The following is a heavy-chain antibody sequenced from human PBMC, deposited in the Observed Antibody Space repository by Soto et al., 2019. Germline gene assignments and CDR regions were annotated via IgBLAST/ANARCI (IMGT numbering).Heavy chain of an antibody. CDR2: INLSSGST. V-gene: IGHV1-46*01. Sequence: ASVKVSCKASGYTFTSYYMHWVRQAPGQGLEWIGIINLSSGSTNYAQKFQERVTITRDTSTSTAYMELSSLRSEDTAVYYCAASLGPWFDYWGQGTLVTVSS. CDR1: GYTFTSYY. J-gene: IGHJ4*02. CDR3: AASLGPWFDY.